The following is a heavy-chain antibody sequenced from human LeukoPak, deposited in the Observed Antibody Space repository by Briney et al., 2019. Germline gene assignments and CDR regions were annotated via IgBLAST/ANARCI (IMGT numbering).Heavy chain of an antibody. CDR3: ARAYCGGDCYPLGDAFDI. J-gene: IGHJ3*02. D-gene: IGHD2-21*02. Sequence: GESLKISCKASGYSFTSYWIGWVRQLPAKGLEWMGIIYPGDSDTRYSPSFQGQVTISADKSISTAYLQWSSLKASDTAMYYCARAYCGGDCYPLGDAFDIWGQGTMVTVSS. CDR2: IYPGDSDT. V-gene: IGHV5-51*01. CDR1: GYSFTSYW.